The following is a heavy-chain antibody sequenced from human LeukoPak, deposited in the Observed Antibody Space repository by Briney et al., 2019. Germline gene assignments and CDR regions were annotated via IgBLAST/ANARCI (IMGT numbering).Heavy chain of an antibody. CDR2: IVPIFGTA. D-gene: IGHD3-10*01. CDR1: GGTFSSYA. Sequence: SVKVSCKASGGTFSSYAISWVRQAPGQGLEWMGGIVPIFGTANYAQKFQGRVTITADESTSTAYMELSSLRSEDTAVYYCASPSMVRGVDYYYYGMDVWGKGTTVTVSS. J-gene: IGHJ6*04. CDR3: ASPSMVRGVDYYYYGMDV. V-gene: IGHV1-69*01.